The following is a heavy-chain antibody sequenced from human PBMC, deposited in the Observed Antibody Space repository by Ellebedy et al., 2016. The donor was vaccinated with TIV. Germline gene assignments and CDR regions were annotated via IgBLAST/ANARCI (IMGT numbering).Heavy chain of an antibody. D-gene: IGHD5-12*01. Sequence: GESLKISCAASGLTFSRYWMHSVRQAPGKGLEWVSRIYTDGSSTNYADSVKGRFTISRDNAKNTLYLQMNSLRAEETAVYYCARDDDPNSGYDPYYYFDLWGRGTLVTVSS. CDR2: IYTDGSST. V-gene: IGHV3-74*01. J-gene: IGHJ2*01. CDR3: ARDDDPNSGYDPYYYFDL. CDR1: GLTFSRYW.